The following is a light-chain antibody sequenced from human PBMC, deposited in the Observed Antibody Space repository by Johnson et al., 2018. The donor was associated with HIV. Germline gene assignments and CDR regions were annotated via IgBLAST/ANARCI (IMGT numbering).Light chain of an antibody. CDR2: ENI. CDR1: SSNIGNNF. V-gene: IGLV1-51*02. J-gene: IGLJ1*01. Sequence: QSVLTQPPSVSAAPGQKVTISCSGSSSNIGNNFVSWYQQLPGTAPKLLIYENIKRPSGIPDRFSGSKSGTSATLGITGLQTGDEADYCCGTWDSSLSVFVFGTATKVSVL. CDR3: GTWDSSLSVFV.